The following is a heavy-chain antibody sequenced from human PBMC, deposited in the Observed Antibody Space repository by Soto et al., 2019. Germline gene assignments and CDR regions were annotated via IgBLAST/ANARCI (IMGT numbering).Heavy chain of an antibody. CDR1: GVSIGSHDW. J-gene: IGHJ4*02. CDR2: SHQSGNT. V-gene: IGHV4-4*02. CDR3: ATRDTGRVY. Sequence: QVQLQESGPGLVKPSGTLSLTCAVSGVSIGSHDWWTWVRQPPGKGLEWIGESHQSGNTNYNSSLESRGTISRDQSQNHFCLQLSSVTVADTAVYYCATRDTGRVYWGQGTLVTVSS. D-gene: IGHD5-18*01.